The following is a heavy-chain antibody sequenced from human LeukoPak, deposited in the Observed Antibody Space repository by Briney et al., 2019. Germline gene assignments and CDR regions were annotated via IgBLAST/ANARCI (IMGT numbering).Heavy chain of an antibody. CDR3: ARTGHLELQNWFDP. CDR2: VIPIFGSA. J-gene: IGHJ5*02. CDR1: GGTFTSHA. D-gene: IGHD1-1*01. V-gene: IGHV1-69*13. Sequence: ASVKVSCKASGGTFTSHAISWVRQAPGQGLEWMGGVIPIFGSANYAEKFQGRVTIVADDSTSTVYMDLSGLRPDDTAVYYCARTGHLELQNWFDPWGQGTLVIVSS.